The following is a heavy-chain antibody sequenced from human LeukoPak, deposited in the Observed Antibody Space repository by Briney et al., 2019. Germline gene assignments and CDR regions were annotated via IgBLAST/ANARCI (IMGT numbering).Heavy chain of an antibody. Sequence: PGGSLRLSCAAYGYTFTDHDMVWVRQAPGKGLEWVGRIKSETDGGTTDYAAPVKGRFTISRDDSKNMLYLQMNSLKTEDTAVYYCTTWGSGWYFNVWGRGTLVTVSS. CDR3: TTWGSGWYFNV. V-gene: IGHV3-15*01. J-gene: IGHJ2*01. CDR2: IKSETDGGTT. CDR1: GYTFTDHD. D-gene: IGHD7-27*01.